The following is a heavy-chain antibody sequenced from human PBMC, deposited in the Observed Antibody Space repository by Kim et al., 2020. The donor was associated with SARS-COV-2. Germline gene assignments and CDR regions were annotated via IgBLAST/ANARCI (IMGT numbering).Heavy chain of an antibody. V-gene: IGHV1-58*01. CDR3: AADPGYSGSYDFDY. D-gene: IGHD1-26*01. Sequence: SVKVSCKASGFTFTSSAVQWVRQARGQRLEWIGWIVVGSGNTNYAQKFQERVTITRDMSTSTAYMELSSLRSEDTAVYYCAADPGYSGSYDFDYWGQGTLVTVSS. CDR1: GFTFTSSA. CDR2: IVVGSGNT. J-gene: IGHJ4*02.